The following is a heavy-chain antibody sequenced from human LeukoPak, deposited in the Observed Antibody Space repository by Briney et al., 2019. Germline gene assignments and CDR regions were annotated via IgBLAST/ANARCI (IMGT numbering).Heavy chain of an antibody. V-gene: IGHV3-20*04. Sequence: PGGSLRLSCAASAFTFDNYGMSWVRQAPGKGLEWVSGINWNGGSTGYADSVKGRFTISRDNAKNSLYLQMNSLRAEDTALYYCARALRDGDYYYYYYGMDIWGQGTTVTVSS. D-gene: IGHD4-17*01. CDR3: ARALRDGDYYYYYYGMDI. CDR2: INWNGGST. J-gene: IGHJ6*02. CDR1: AFTFDNYG.